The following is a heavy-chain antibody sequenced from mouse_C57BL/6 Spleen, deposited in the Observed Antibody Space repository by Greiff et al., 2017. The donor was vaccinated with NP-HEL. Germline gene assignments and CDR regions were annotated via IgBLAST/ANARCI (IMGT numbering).Heavy chain of an antibody. D-gene: IGHD1-1*01. J-gene: IGHJ1*03. CDR1: GFTFTDYY. CDR3: ARSYYYGSSYGWYFDV. V-gene: IGHV7-3*01. Sequence: EVKLMESGGGLVQPGGSLSLSCAASGFTFTDYYMSWVRQPPGKALEWLGFIRNKANCYTTEYSASVKGRFTISRDNSQSILYLQMNALRAEDSATYYCARSYYYGSSYGWYFDVWGTGTTVTVSS. CDR2: IRNKANCYTT.